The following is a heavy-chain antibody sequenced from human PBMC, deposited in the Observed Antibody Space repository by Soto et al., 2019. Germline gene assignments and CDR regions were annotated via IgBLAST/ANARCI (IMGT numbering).Heavy chain of an antibody. CDR2: IRSKANSYAT. Sequence: EVQLVESGGGLVQPGGSLKLSCAASGFTFSGSAMHWVRQASGKGLEWVGRIRSKANSYATAYAASVKGRFTISRDDSKNTAYLQMNSLKTEDTAVYYWTRPDLGNYDVWSGYPFDPWGQGTLVTVSS. CDR3: TRPDLGNYDVWSGYPFDP. J-gene: IGHJ5*02. D-gene: IGHD3-3*01. CDR1: GFTFSGSA. V-gene: IGHV3-73*02.